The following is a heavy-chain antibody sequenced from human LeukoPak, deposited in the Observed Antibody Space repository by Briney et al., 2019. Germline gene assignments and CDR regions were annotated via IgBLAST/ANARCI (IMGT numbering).Heavy chain of an antibody. Sequence: AGGSLRLSCAASGFTFSSYGMHWVRQAPGKGLEWVAVIWYDGSDKYYADSVKGRFTISRDNSKNTLYLQMNSLRAEDTAVYYCARDVSGMDVWGKGTTVTVSS. CDR2: IWYDGSDK. CDR3: ARDVSGMDV. CDR1: GFTFSSYG. V-gene: IGHV3-33*01. D-gene: IGHD5/OR15-5a*01. J-gene: IGHJ6*04.